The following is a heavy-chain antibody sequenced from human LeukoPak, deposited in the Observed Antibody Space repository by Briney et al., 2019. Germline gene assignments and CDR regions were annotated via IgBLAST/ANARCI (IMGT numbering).Heavy chain of an antibody. V-gene: IGHV1-69*13. D-gene: IGHD3/OR15-3a*01. CDR1: GGTFSSYA. J-gene: IGHJ5*02. Sequence: SVRVSCKASGGTFSSYAISWVRQAPGQGLEWMGGIIVMFGIPNYAQKFQGRVTITADESTSTAYMELSSLRSEDTAVYYCARETLWTGYYKTGRFDPWGQGTLVTVSS. CDR2: IIVMFGIP. CDR3: ARETLWTGYYKTGRFDP.